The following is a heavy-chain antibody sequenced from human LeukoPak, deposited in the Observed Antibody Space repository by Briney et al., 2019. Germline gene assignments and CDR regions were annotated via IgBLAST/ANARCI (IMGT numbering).Heavy chain of an antibody. CDR1: GGSISSGDYY. CDR2: IYYSGST. CDR3: ARERKYYYGSGSYYNVFPAFDI. V-gene: IGHV4-30-4*01. D-gene: IGHD3-10*01. J-gene: IGHJ3*02. Sequence: SETLSLTCTVSGGSISSGDYYWSWIRQPPGKGLEWIGYIYYSGSTHYNPSLKSRVTISVDTSKNQFSLKLSSVTAADTAVYYCARERKYYYGSGSYYNVFPAFDIWGQGTMVTVSS.